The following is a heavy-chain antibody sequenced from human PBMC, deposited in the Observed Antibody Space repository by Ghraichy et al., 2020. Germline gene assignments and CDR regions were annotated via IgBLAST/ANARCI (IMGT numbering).Heavy chain of an antibody. CDR2: ISSSNNGATT. Sequence: GGSLRLSCAASGFTFSSYAMNWVRQAPGKGLEWVSVISSSNNGATTYYADSVQGRFTISRDNSKNTLYLQMNSLRVEDTAVYYCAKCGSRMSCSSFDYWGQGTLVTVSS. CDR1: GFTFSSYA. V-gene: IGHV3-23*01. D-gene: IGHD6-13*01. J-gene: IGHJ4*02. CDR3: AKCGSRMSCSSFDY.